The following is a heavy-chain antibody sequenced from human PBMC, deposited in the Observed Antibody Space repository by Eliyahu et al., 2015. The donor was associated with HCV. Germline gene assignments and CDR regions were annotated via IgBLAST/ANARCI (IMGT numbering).Heavy chain of an antibody. J-gene: IGHJ4*02. CDR2: XNXSGST. Sequence: QVQLQQWGAGLLKPSETLSLTCAVYGGSFSGYXXXWIRXPPGKGLEWIGEXNXSGSTNYNPSLKSRVTISVDTSKNQFSLKLSSVTAADTAVYYCARGAGYCTNGVCHMTTVTTSSSPFDYWGQGTLVTVSS. D-gene: IGHD2-8*01. V-gene: IGHV4-34*01. CDR1: GGSFSGYX. CDR3: ARGAGYCTNGVCHMTTVTTSSSPFDY.